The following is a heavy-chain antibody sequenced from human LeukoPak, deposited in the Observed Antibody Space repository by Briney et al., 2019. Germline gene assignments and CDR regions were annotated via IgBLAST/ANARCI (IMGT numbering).Heavy chain of an antibody. CDR1: GFTFSNYW. CDR2: INQDGSEK. CDR3: ARGAGAGD. Sequence: PGGSLRLSCAASGFTFSNYWMSWVRQAPGKGLEWVANINQDGSEKYYVDSVKGRFTISRDNPKNSLYLQMNSLRVEDTAVYYCARGAGAGDWGQGTLVTVSS. V-gene: IGHV3-7*01. J-gene: IGHJ4*02. D-gene: IGHD6-13*01.